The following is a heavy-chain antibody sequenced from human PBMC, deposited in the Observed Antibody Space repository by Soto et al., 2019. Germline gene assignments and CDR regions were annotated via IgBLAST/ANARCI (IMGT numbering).Heavy chain of an antibody. Sequence: ASVKVSCKASGYTFTSYGISWVRQAPGQGLEWMGWISAYNGNTNYAQKLQGRVTMTEDTSTDTAYMELSSLRSEDTAVYYCARKSSSGWYFGYWGQGTLVTVSS. CDR1: GYTFTSYG. D-gene: IGHD6-19*01. CDR2: ISAYNGNT. V-gene: IGHV1-18*01. J-gene: IGHJ4*02. CDR3: ARKSSSGWYFGY.